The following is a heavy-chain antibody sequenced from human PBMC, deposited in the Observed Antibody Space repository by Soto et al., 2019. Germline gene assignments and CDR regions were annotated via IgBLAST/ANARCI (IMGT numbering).Heavy chain of an antibody. D-gene: IGHD6-13*01. Sequence: QVQLVQSEAEVKKPGASVKVSCKASGYTFTGYYMHWVRQAPGQGLEWMGWINPNSGGTNYAQKFKVWVTMTRDTSISTAYMELSRLRSDDTAVYYCARLGIAALSIDAFDIWGQGTMVTVSS. V-gene: IGHV1-2*04. CDR1: GYTFTGYY. CDR3: ARLGIAALSIDAFDI. J-gene: IGHJ3*02. CDR2: INPNSGGT.